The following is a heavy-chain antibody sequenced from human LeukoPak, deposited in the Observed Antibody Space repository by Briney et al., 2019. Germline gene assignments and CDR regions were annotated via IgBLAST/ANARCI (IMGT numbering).Heavy chain of an antibody. V-gene: IGHV3-7*03. CDR1: GFTFSSRDW. Sequence: GGSLRLSCVASGFTFSSRDWMTWVRQAPGKGLEWVANIKQDGSEKNYVDSVKGRFIISRDNAKNSLYLQMDSLRAEDTALYYCGRDLSGWYGPDYWGQGTLVTVSS. J-gene: IGHJ4*02. D-gene: IGHD6-19*01. CDR3: GRDLSGWYGPDY. CDR2: IKQDGSEK.